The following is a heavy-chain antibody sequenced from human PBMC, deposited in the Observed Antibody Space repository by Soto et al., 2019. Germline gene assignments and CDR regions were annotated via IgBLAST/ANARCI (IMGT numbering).Heavy chain of an antibody. J-gene: IGHJ4*02. CDR1: GYTLTELS. V-gene: IGHV1-24*01. CDR2: FDPEDGET. Sequence: ASVKVSCKVSGYTLTELSIHWVRQAPGKGLEWMGGFDPEDGETIYAQKFQGRVTMTEDTSTDTAYMELSSLRSEDTAVYYCAIYSSSSPYYFDYWGQGTLVTVSS. D-gene: IGHD6-6*01. CDR3: AIYSSSSPYYFDY.